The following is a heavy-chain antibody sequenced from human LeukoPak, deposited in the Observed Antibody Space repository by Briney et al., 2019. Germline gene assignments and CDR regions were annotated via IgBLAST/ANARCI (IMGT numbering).Heavy chain of an antibody. Sequence: GGSLRLSCAASGFTFSSYAMSWVRQAPGKGLEWVSAITGSSASTYYADSVKGRFTISRDNSKNTLYLQMNSLRAEDTAVYFCAKLDYYDTHWGQGTLVTVSS. J-gene: IGHJ4*02. CDR1: GFTFSSYA. D-gene: IGHD3-22*01. V-gene: IGHV3-23*01. CDR3: AKLDYYDTH. CDR2: ITGSSAST.